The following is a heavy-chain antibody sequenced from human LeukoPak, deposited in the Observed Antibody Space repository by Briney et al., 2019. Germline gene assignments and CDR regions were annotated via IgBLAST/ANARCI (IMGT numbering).Heavy chain of an antibody. D-gene: IGHD2-15*01. Sequence: SGPTLVNPPQTLTLTCTFSGFSLSTSGVGVGWIRQPPGKALEWLALIYWNDDKRYSPSLKSRLTITKDTSKNQVVLTMTNMDPXXXXXXXXXXXRAGFNPVAFDIWGQGTMVTVSS. CDR2: IYWNDDK. CDR3: XXXRAGFNPVAFDI. J-gene: IGHJ3*02. V-gene: IGHV2-5*01. CDR1: GFSLSTSGVG.